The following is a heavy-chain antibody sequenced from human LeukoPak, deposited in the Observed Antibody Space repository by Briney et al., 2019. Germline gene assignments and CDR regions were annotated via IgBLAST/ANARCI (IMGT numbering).Heavy chain of an antibody. V-gene: IGHV1-2*04. Sequence: GASVKVSCKASGYTFTGYYMHWVRQAPGQGLEWVGWINPNSGGTNYAQKFQGWVTMTRDTSISTAYMELSRLRSDDTAVYYCASIRAWQQLVLDAFDIWGQGTMVTVSS. CDR1: GYTFTGYY. CDR2: INPNSGGT. CDR3: ASIRAWQQLVLDAFDI. D-gene: IGHD6-13*01. J-gene: IGHJ3*02.